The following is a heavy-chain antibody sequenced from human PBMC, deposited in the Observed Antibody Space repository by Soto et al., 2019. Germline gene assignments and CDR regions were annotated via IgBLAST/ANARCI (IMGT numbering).Heavy chain of an antibody. Sequence: PSETLSLTCTVSGGSIRNYYWSWIRQPPGKGLEWIGYIYNSGDTNYNPSLKSRATISVDTSKNQFSLKLRSVTAADTAVYYCARRDREYSSGWYFDYWGQGALVTVSS. V-gene: IGHV4-59*01. J-gene: IGHJ4*02. CDR1: GGSIRNYY. CDR2: IYNSGDT. D-gene: IGHD6-19*01. CDR3: ARRDREYSSGWYFDY.